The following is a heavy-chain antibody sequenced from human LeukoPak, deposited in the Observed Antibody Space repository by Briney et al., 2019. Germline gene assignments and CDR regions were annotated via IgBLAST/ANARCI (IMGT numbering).Heavy chain of an antibody. CDR2: TYYSGST. Sequence: SETLSLTCTVSGGSISSYYWSWIRQPPGKGLEWIGYTYYSGSTNYNPSLKSRVTISVDTSKNQFSLKLSSVTAADTAVYYCAREDYGSGSFDYWGQGTLVTVSS. D-gene: IGHD3-10*01. J-gene: IGHJ4*02. V-gene: IGHV4-59*01. CDR3: AREDYGSGSFDY. CDR1: GGSISSYY.